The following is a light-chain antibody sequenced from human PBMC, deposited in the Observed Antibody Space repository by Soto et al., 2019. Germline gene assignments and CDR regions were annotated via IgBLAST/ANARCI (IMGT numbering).Light chain of an antibody. V-gene: IGKV3-20*01. CDR2: GAS. J-gene: IGKJ5*01. Sequence: IVLTQSPGTLSLSPGERATLSCRASQSVSSSYLAWYQQKPGQAPRLLIYGASSRATGIPDRFSGSGSGTDFTLTISRLEPEDFAMYYCQQYGSSPPITFGQGTRLEIK. CDR3: QQYGSSPPIT. CDR1: QSVSSSY.